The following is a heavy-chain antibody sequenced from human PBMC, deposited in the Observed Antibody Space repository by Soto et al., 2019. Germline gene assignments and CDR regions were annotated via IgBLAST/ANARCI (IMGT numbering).Heavy chain of an antibody. V-gene: IGHV3-21*01. Sequence: GGSLRLSCAASGFTFSSYSMNWVRQAPGKGLEWVSSISSSSSYIYYADSVKGRFTISRDNAKNSLYLQMNSLRAEETAVYYCARTYSSSWYGPWVEYFDYWGQGTLVTVSS. CDR1: GFTFSSYS. CDR2: ISSSSSYI. J-gene: IGHJ4*02. D-gene: IGHD6-13*01. CDR3: ARTYSSSWYGPWVEYFDY.